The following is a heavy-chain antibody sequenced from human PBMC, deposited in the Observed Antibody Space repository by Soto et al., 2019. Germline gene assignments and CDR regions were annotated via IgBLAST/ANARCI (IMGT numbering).Heavy chain of an antibody. D-gene: IGHD6-19*01. Sequence: QVQLQQRGAGLLKPSETLSLTCAVFGGSFSGYYWSWIRQPPGKGLEWIGEINRNGGTNYNPSLKSRVTISGDSSNSQFPPTLTSVTAADTAVYYCARGRRRTTGWYPMYWGQGTLVTVSS. CDR1: GGSFSGYY. CDR3: ARGRRRTTGWYPMY. CDR2: INRNGGT. V-gene: IGHV4-34*02. J-gene: IGHJ4*02.